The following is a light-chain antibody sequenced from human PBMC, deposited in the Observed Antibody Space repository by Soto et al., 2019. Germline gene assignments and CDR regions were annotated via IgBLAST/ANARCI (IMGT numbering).Light chain of an antibody. V-gene: IGLV2-14*01. CDR2: DVS. CDR1: SREVGGYNY. CDR3: SSYTSSSTRV. Sequence: SALTQPASVSGSPGQSITISCPGTSREVGGYNYVSWYQQHPGKAPKLMIYDVSNRPSGVSNRFSGSKSGNTASLTISWLQAEDEADYYCSSYTSSSTRVFGTGTKVTVL. J-gene: IGLJ1*01.